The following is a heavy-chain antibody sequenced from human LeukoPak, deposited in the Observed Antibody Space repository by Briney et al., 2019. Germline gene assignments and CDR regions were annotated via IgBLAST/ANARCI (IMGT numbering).Heavy chain of an antibody. V-gene: IGHV4-59*01. CDR1: GDSISTYY. J-gene: IGHJ4*02. Sequence: SETLSLTCTVSGDSISTYYWSWIRQPPGKGLEWIGYIYYRVTSDYNPSLKSRVTISVDMFKKQISLKLNSVTAADTAVYYCARAVGGDGSGSLWGPGTLVTVSS. CDR3: ARAVGGDGSGSL. CDR2: IYYRVTS. D-gene: IGHD3-10*01.